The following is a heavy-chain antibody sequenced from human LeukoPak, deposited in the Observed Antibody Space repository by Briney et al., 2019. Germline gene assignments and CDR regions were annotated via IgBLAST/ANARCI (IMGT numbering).Heavy chain of an antibody. Sequence: PGGSLRLSCGASGFTFSSYGMHWVRQAPGKGLEWVAFIRYDGSNKYYADSVKGRFTISRDNSKNTLYLQMNSLRAEDTAVYYCAKVPRPPYYYDSSGYYRAQPNFDYWGQGTLVTVSS. CDR2: IRYDGSNK. CDR3: AKVPRPPYYYDSSGYYRAQPNFDY. V-gene: IGHV3-30*02. D-gene: IGHD3-22*01. J-gene: IGHJ4*02. CDR1: GFTFSSYG.